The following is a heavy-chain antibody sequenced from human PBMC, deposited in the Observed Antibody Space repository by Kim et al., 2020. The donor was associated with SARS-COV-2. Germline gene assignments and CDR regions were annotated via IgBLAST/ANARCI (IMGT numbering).Heavy chain of an antibody. Sequence: GGSLRLSCAASGFTFSSYAMSWVRQAPGKGLEWVSAISGSGGSTYYADSVKGRFTISRDNSKNTVHLQMNRLRAENTVVYYCAKGSVVRGVYLFYHWGQGTLVTVSS. J-gene: IGHJ5*02. V-gene: IGHV3-23*01. CDR2: ISGSGGST. D-gene: IGHD3-10*01. CDR1: GFTFSSYA. CDR3: AKGSVVRGVYLFYH.